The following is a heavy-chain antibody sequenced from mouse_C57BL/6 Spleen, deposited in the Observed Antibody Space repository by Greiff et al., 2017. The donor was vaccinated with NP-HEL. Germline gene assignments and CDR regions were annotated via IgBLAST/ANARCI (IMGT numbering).Heavy chain of an antibody. Sequence: VQLQQSGPELVKPGASVKISCKASGYAFSSSWMNWVKQRPGKGLEWIGRIYPGDGDTNYNGKFKGKATLTADKSASTAYMQLSSLTSEDSAVYFCARGGRAMDYWGQGTSVTVSS. CDR3: ARGGRAMDY. V-gene: IGHV1-82*01. CDR1: GYAFSSSW. J-gene: IGHJ4*01. CDR2: IYPGDGDT. D-gene: IGHD3-3*01.